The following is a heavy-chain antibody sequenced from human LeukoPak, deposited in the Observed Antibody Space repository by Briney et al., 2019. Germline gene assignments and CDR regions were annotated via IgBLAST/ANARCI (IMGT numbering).Heavy chain of an antibody. D-gene: IGHD3-10*01. CDR1: GYTFTGYY. V-gene: IGHV1-2*06. Sequence: ASVKVSCKASGYTFTGYYMHWVRQAPGQGLEWMGRINPNSGGTNYAQNFQGRVAMTRDTSISTAYMELSGLRSDDTAVYYCARDPVGRATLLRGRFYYAMDVWGQGTAVTVSS. J-gene: IGHJ6*02. CDR2: INPNSGGT. CDR3: ARDPVGRATLLRGRFYYAMDV.